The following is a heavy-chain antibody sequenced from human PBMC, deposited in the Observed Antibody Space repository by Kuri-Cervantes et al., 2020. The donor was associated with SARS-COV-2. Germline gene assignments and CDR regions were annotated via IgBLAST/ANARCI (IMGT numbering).Heavy chain of an antibody. CDR1: GGSFSGYY. Sequence: SETLSLTCAVSGGSFSGYYWNWIRQPPGKGLEWIGGINHSGSSIYNPALKSRVTISVNTSTNQFLLQLSTVTAADTAAYYCARGPGGSIAASFDYWGQGTLVTVSS. V-gene: IGHV4-34*01. J-gene: IGHJ4*02. CDR2: INHSGSS. CDR3: ARGPGGSIAASFDY. D-gene: IGHD6-6*01.